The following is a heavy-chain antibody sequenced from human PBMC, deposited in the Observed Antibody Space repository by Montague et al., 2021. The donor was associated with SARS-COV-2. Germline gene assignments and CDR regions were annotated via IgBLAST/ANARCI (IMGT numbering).Heavy chain of an antibody. CDR2: ISYEVSQK. D-gene: IGHD3-10*01. J-gene: IGHJ3*02. Sequence: SLRLSCAASGFTFNNYGIHWVRQAPVKGLEWVAVISYEVSQKFFXDSXHVRFVISKDSAQSTVYLQMNSLRVEDTAVSYCAKASQVFWLGQFARDAFDIWGQGTTVSVSS. CDR1: GFTFNNYG. V-gene: IGHV3-30*18. CDR3: AKASQVFWLGQFARDAFDI.